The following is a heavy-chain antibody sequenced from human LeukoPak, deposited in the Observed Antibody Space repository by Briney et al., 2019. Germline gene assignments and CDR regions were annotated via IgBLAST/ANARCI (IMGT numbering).Heavy chain of an antibody. D-gene: IGHD3-10*01. J-gene: IGHJ6*03. CDR3: ARDQSTMVRGPNIHLYMDV. CDR1: GGSISSGDYY. CDR2: IYYSGST. V-gene: IGHV4-30-4*08. Sequence: SETLSLTCTVSGGSISSGDYYWSWIRQPPGKGLEWIGYIYYSGSTYYNPSLKSRVTMSVDTSKNQFSLKLSSVTAADTAVYYCARDQSTMVRGPNIHLYMDVWGKGTTVTVSS.